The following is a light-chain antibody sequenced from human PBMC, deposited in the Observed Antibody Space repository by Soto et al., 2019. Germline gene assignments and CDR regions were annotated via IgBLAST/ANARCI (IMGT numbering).Light chain of an antibody. CDR3: QQYNNWPIT. CDR2: GAS. V-gene: IGKV3-15*01. Sequence: EIVMTQSPATLSVSPGERATLSCMASQSVSSSYLAWYQQKPGQAPRLLIYGASTRATGIPARFSGSGSGTEFTLSISSLQSEDFALYYCQQYNNWPITFGQGTRLEIK. CDR1: QSVSSSY. J-gene: IGKJ5*01.